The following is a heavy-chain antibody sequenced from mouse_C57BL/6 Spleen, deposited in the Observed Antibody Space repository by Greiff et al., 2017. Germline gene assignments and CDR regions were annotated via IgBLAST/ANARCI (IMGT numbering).Heavy chain of an antibody. D-gene: IGHD3-3*01. V-gene: IGHV5-12*01. CDR1: GFTFSDYY. Sequence: EVKLVESGGGLVQPGGSLKLSCAASGFTFSDYYMYWVRQTPEKRLEWVAYISNGGGSTYYPDTVKGRFTISRDNAKNTLYLQMSRLKSEDTAMYYCARRDEAMDYWGQGTSVTVSS. CDR3: ARRDEAMDY. CDR2: ISNGGGST. J-gene: IGHJ4*01.